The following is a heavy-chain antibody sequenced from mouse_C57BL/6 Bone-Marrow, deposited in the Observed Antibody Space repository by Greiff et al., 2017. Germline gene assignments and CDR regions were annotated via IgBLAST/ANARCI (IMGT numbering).Heavy chain of an antibody. V-gene: IGHV2-5*01. CDR3: AEGNYCWFAY. J-gene: IGHJ3*01. CDR1: GFSLTSYG. CDR2: IWRGGST. Sequence: VQGVESGPGLVQPSQSLSITCTVSGFSLTSYGVHWVRQSPGKGLEWLGVIWRGGSTDYNAAFMSRLSITKDNSKSHVFFKMNSLQADYTAIYYCAEGNYCWFAYWGEWTLVTVSA. D-gene: IGHD2-1*01.